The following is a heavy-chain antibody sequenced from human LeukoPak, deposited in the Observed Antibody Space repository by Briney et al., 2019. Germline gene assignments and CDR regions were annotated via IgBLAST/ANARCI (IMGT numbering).Heavy chain of an antibody. J-gene: IGHJ6*04. CDR1: GYSISSGYY. D-gene: IGHD5-12*01. CDR2: IYHSGST. V-gene: IGHV4-38-2*02. Sequence: SETLSLTCAVSGYSISSGYYWGWIPQPPGKGLEWIGSIYHSGSTYYNPSLKSRVTISVDTSKNQFSLKLSSVTAADTAVYYCARDPSGYDYYYGMDVWGKATTVTVSS. CDR3: ARDPSGYDYYYGMDV.